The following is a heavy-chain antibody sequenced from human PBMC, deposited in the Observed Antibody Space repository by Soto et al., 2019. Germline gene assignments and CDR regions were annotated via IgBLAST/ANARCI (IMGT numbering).Heavy chain of an antibody. CDR2: ISDSGIT. J-gene: IGHJ4*01. CDR1: GGSIRSNNW. CDR3: ARVFSGSYSDY. V-gene: IGHV4-4*02. Sequence: QVQLQESGPGLVKPSGTLSLTCAVSGGSIRSNNWWSWVRQPPGKGLEWIGKISDSGITNYNPSLKTRVTKSVDKSKNHCSVKLSSVNAADSAVDYGARVFSGSYSDYWGHGTLVTVSS. D-gene: IGHD1-26*01.